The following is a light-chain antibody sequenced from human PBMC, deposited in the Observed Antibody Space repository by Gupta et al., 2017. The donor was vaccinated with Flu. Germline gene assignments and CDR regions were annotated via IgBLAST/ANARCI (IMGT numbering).Light chain of an antibody. CDR2: ENN. Sequence: TQXXXLXAXXGXKXTLXXPGSISNIASNYVSWYQHLPGTAPKLLIYENNQRPSGIPDRFSGSKSGTSATLAIAGLQTGDEADYYCETWDNTLSAGVFGGGTKLTVL. J-gene: IGLJ2*01. CDR3: ETWDNTLSAGV. CDR1: ISNIASNY. V-gene: IGLV1-51*01.